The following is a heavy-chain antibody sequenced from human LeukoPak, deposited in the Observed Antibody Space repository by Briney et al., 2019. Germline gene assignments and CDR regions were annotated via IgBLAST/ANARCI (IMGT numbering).Heavy chain of an antibody. CDR2: GDYSGGT. J-gene: IGHJ4*02. V-gene: IGHV4-39*07. CDR3: ARAKYYDSSGYPFVIDY. Sequence: PSETLSLTCTVSGDSFTSVTDYWAWIRQPPGKGLEWIASGDYSGGTYYNPSLESRVAISADMSKNQISLKLTSVTGAGTAVYYCARAKYYDSSGYPFVIDYWGQGTLVTVSS. CDR1: GDSFTSVTDY. D-gene: IGHD3-22*01.